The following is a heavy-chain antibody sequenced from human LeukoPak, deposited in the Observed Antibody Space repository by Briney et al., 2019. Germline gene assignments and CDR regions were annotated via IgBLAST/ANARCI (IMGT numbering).Heavy chain of an antibody. J-gene: IGHJ4*02. V-gene: IGHV1-2*02. CDR2: INPNSGGT. Sequence: ASVKVSCKASGYTFTGYYMHWVRQAPGQGLEWMGWINPNSGGTNYAQKFQGGVTMTRDTSISTAYMELSRLRSDDTAVYYCARDLTRRYHYDSSGSYYFDYWGQGTLVTVSS. D-gene: IGHD3-22*01. CDR3: ARDLTRRYHYDSSGSYYFDY. CDR1: GYTFTGYY.